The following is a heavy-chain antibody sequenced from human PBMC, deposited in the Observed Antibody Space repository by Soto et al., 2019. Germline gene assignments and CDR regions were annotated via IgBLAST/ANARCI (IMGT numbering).Heavy chain of an antibody. J-gene: IGHJ6*02. CDR2: ISRSSTGI. CDR1: GFTFSLYS. V-gene: IGHV3-48*02. D-gene: IGHD3-10*01. CDR3: ARAVTWGLDF. Sequence: EVQLVESGGGLVQPGGSLRLSCAASGFTFSLYSMSWVRQAPGKGLEWVSYISRSSTGIHYADSVKGRFTISRDDGTTSMHLRMNSLSDGDTAVYYCARAVTWGLDFWGQGTTVSISS.